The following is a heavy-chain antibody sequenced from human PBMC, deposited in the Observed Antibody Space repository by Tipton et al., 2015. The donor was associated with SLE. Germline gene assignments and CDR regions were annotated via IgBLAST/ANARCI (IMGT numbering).Heavy chain of an antibody. D-gene: IGHD6-6*01. CDR2: INHSGGT. V-gene: IGHV4-34*01. Sequence: LSLTCAVYGGSFSGYYWSWIRQPPGKGLEWIGEINHSGGTNYNPSLKSRVTMSLDTSQNQFSLKLSSVTAADTAVYYCARHGAYSSSSGRFDYWGQGTLVTVSS. CDR3: ARHGAYSSSSGRFDY. CDR1: GGSFSGYY. J-gene: IGHJ4*02.